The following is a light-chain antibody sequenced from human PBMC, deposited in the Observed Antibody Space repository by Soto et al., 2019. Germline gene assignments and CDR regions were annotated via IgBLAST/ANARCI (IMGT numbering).Light chain of an antibody. V-gene: IGLV1-40*01. CDR1: SSNIGAGYD. CDR2: ANN. Sequence: QSVLTQPPSVSGAPGQRVTISCTGSSSNIGAGYDVHWYQQLPGTAPKLLIYANNNRPSGVPDRFFGSKSGTSASLAIIGLQAEDELDYYCQSYDSSLRVFVFGTGTKLTVL. J-gene: IGLJ1*01. CDR3: QSYDSSLRVFV.